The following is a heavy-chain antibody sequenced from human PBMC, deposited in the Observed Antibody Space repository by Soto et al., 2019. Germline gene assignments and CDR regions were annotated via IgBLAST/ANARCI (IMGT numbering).Heavy chain of an antibody. CDR2: ISSNGGST. D-gene: IGHD2-15*01. CDR1: GFTFSSYA. J-gene: IGHJ4*02. V-gene: IGHV3-64*01. Sequence: EVQLVESGGGLVQPGGSLRLSCAASGFTFSSYAMHWVRQAPGKGLEYVSAISSNGGSTYYANSVKGRFTISRDNSKNTLYLQMGSLRAEDMAVYYCASGEGDSCSGGSCYSGARFDYCGQGTLVTVSS. CDR3: ASGEGDSCSGGSCYSGARFDY.